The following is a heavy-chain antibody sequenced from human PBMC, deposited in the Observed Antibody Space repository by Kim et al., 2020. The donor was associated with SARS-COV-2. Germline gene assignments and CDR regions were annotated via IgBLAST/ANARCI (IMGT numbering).Heavy chain of an antibody. CDR1: GFTFSDYY. CDR3: ARWGVVVVAVRYYYYGMDV. V-gene: IGHV3-11*01. J-gene: IGHJ6*02. CDR2: ISSSGSTI. Sequence: GGSRRLSCAASGFTFSDYYMSWIRQAPGKGLEWVSYISSSGSTIYYADSVKGRFTISRDNAKNSLYLQMNSLRAEDTAVYYCARWGVVVVAVRYYYYGMDVWGQGTTVTVSS. D-gene: IGHD2-15*01.